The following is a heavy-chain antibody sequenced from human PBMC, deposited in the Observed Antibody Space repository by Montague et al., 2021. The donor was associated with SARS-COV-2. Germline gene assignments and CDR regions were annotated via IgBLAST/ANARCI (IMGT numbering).Heavy chain of an antibody. CDR2: IYFSGST. D-gene: IGHD3-22*01. Sequence: SETLSLTCTVSGDSISNYYWSWIRQPPGKGLEWIAYIYFSGSTNYSPSLESRVSISVITSRNQLSLRLRSATAADTAVYYCARHSGYYDRSGYYDYWGQGTLVTVSS. CDR3: ARHSGYYDRSGYYDY. CDR1: GDSISNYY. J-gene: IGHJ4*02. V-gene: IGHV4-59*08.